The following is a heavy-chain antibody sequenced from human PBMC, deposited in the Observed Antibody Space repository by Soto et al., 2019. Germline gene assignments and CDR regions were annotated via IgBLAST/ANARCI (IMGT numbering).Heavy chain of an antibody. V-gene: IGHV3-23*01. Sequence: WVRQAPRTTLEWLATMSGSGNRTYYADSVKGRLTLSRDSSKNTLSLLMSSLRAEDTAVYYCARAQYYSHRTGYYHRLDYPGQ. D-gene: IGHD3-9*01. CDR2: MSGSGNRT. CDR3: ARAQYYSHRTGYYHRLDY. J-gene: IGHJ4*02.